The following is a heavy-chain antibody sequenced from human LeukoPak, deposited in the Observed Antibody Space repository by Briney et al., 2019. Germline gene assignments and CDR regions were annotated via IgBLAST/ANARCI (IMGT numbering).Heavy chain of an antibody. CDR1: GGSFSGYY. V-gene: IGHV4-34*01. Sequence: SETLSLTCAVYGGSFSGYYWSWIRQPPGKGLEWIGEINHSGSTNYNPSLKSRVTISVDTSKNQFSLKLSSVTAADTAVYYCARGLRYFDWLLFSNWFDPWGQGTLVTVSS. J-gene: IGHJ5*02. CDR3: ARGLRYFDWLLFSNWFDP. D-gene: IGHD3-9*01. CDR2: INHSGST.